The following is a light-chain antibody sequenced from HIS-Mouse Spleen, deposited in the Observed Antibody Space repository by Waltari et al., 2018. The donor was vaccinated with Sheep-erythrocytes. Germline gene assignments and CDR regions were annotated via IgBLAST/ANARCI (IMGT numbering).Light chain of an antibody. CDR3: CSYAGSYTFVV. CDR1: SSDVGGYNY. V-gene: IGLV2-11*01. CDR2: DVS. J-gene: IGLJ2*01. Sequence: QSALTQPRSVSGSPGQSVTISCTGTSSDVGGYNYVSWYQQHPGKAPKLMIYDVSKRPSRVPVSFSGSKSGNTASLTISGLQAEDEADYYCCSYAGSYTFVVFGGGTKLTVL.